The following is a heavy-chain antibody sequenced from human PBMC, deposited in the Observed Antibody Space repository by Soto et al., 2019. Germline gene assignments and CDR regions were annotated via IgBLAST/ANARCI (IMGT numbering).Heavy chain of an antibody. D-gene: IGHD6-13*01. V-gene: IGHV4-4*07. J-gene: IGHJ4*02. CDR1: GGSISSYF. CDR3: ARCPSGYSSSWYYFDY. Sequence: PSETLSLTCTVSGGSISSYFWSWIRQPAGKGLEWIGRIYASGSTNYNPSLKSRVTMSVDTSTNQFSLKLSSVTAADTAVYYCARCPSGYSSSWYYFDYWGRGALVTVSS. CDR2: IYASGST.